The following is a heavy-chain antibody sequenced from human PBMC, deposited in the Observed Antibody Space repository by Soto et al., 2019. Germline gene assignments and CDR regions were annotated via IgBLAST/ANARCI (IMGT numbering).Heavy chain of an antibody. V-gene: IGHV3-23*01. CDR3: ARRSSSWYFDY. CDR1: GVTFTIYL. D-gene: IGHD6-13*01. CDR2: ISGSDGST. Sequence: GGSLRLSCASCGVTFTIYLMSWVRQGPGKGLEWVSVISGSDGSTYYADSVKGRFTISRDNSKNTLNLQMNSLRAEDTAVYYCARRSSSWYFDYWGQGTLVTV. J-gene: IGHJ4*02.